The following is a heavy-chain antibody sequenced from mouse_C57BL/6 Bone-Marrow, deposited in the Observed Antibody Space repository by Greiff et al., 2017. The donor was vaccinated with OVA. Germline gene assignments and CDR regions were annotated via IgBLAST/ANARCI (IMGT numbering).Heavy chain of an antibody. CDR2: ISDGGSYT. J-gene: IGHJ1*03. CDR3: ARDHIYDYGRGWYFDV. CDR1: GFTFSSYA. Sequence: EVKVVESGGGLVKPGGSLKLSCAASGFTFSSYAMSWVRQTPEKRLEWVATISDGGSYTYYPDNVKGRFTISRDNAKNNLYLQMSHLKSEDTAMYYCARDHIYDYGRGWYFDVWGTGTTVTVSS. V-gene: IGHV5-4*01. D-gene: IGHD1-1*01.